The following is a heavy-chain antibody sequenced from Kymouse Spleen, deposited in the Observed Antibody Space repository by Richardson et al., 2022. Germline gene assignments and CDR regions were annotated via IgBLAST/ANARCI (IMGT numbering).Heavy chain of an antibody. CDR3: ARGPFCSSTSCPYYYYYGMDV. Sequence: QVQLQQWGAGLLKPSETLSLTCAVYGGSFSGYYWSWIRQPPGKGLEWIGEINHSGSTNYNPSLKSRVTISVDTSKNQFSLKLSSVTAADTAVYYCARGPFCSSTSCPYYYYYGMDVWGQGTTVTVSS. V-gene: IGHV4-34*01. D-gene: IGHD2-2*02. J-gene: IGHJ6*02. CDR2: INHSGST. CDR1: GGSFSGYY.